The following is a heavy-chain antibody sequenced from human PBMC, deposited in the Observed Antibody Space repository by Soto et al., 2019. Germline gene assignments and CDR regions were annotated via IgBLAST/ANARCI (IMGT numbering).Heavy chain of an antibody. CDR3: ARDNQQPEEYYYGLDV. D-gene: IGHD6-13*01. CDR2: IYISGST. Sequence: SETLSLTCTVSGGSLSSYYWNWIRQPAGKGLEWIGRIYISGSTNYNPSLKSRVTMSVDTSKNQFSLKLSSVTAADTAVYYCARDNQQPEEYYYGLDVWGQGTTVTVSS. CDR1: GGSLSSYY. V-gene: IGHV4-4*07. J-gene: IGHJ6*02.